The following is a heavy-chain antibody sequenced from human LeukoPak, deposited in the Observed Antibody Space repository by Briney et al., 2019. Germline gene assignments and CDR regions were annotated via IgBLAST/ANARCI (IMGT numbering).Heavy chain of an antibody. V-gene: IGHV3-33*01. CDR1: GFTFSSYG. CDR3: AREARNYSSSWYSDY. J-gene: IGHJ4*02. D-gene: IGHD6-13*01. Sequence: PGGSLRLSCAASGFTFSSYGMHWVRQAPGKGLEWVAVIWYDGSNKYYADSVKGRFTISRDNSKNTLYLQMNSLRAEDTALYYCAREARNYSSSWYSDYWGQGTLVTVSS. CDR2: IWYDGSNK.